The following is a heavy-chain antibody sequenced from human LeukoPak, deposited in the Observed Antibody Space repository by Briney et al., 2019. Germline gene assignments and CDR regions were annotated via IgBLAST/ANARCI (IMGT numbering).Heavy chain of an antibody. J-gene: IGHJ3*02. CDR3: ATLAVAGTENAFDI. CDR1: GXTFSSYS. CDR2: ISSSSSTI. Sequence: GGSLRLSCAASGXTFSSYSMNWVRQAPGKGLEWVSYISSSSSTIYYADSVKGRFTISRDNAKNSLYLQMNSLRDEDTAVYYCATLAVAGTENAFDIWGQGTMVTVSS. D-gene: IGHD6-19*01. V-gene: IGHV3-48*02.